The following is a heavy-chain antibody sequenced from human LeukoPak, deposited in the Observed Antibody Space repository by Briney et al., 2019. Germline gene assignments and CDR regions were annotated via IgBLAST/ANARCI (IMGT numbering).Heavy chain of an antibody. J-gene: IGHJ4*02. CDR2: IKQDGSEK. V-gene: IGHV3-7*02. D-gene: IGHD3-22*01. CDR1: GFIFSKYW. CDR3: ASYYYDSSGYYYFDH. Sequence: GGSLRLSYAASGFIFSKYWMSWVRQAPGKGLEWVAHIKQDGSEKYYLDSVQGRFTISRDNAKQSLYLQMNSLRVEDTAMYYCASYYYDSSGYYYFDHWGQGVPVIVSS.